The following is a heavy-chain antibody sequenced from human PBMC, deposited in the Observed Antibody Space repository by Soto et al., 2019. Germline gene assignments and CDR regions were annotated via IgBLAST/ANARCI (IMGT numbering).Heavy chain of an antibody. CDR3: AREYSSSSGVFDY. V-gene: IGHV4-59*01. Sequence: PSETLSLTCTVSGGSISDYYRTWIRQSPGKGLEWIGYIHYSWSANYNPSLNSRVTMSVDRSKNQVSLTLRSVTAADTAVYYCAREYSSSSGVFDYWGQGTLVTVSS. CDR1: GGSISDYY. CDR2: IHYSWSA. D-gene: IGHD6-6*01. J-gene: IGHJ4*02.